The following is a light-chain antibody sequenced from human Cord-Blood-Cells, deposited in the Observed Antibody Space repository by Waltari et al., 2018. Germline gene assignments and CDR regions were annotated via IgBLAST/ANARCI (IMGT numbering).Light chain of an antibody. J-gene: IGLJ2*01. CDR1: SSDVGSYTL. Sequence: QSALPQPASVSGSPGQSFTISCTGTSSDVGSYTLVSWYQQHPGKAPKLMIYEVSKRPSGVSNRFSGSKSGNTASLTISGLQAEDEADYYCCSYAGSSTVVFGGGTKLTVL. V-gene: IGLV2-23*02. CDR2: EVS. CDR3: CSYAGSSTVV.